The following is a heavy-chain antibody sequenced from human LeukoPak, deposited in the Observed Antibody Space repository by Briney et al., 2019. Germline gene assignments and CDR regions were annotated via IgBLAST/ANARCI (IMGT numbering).Heavy chain of an antibody. CDR2: IYHSGRT. CDR1: GYSISSGYY. Sequence: SETLSLTCTVSGYSISSGYYWGWIRQPPGKGLEWIGSIYHSGRTFYNPSLKSRVTISVDTSKNQFSLKLTSVTAADTAVYYCARHDGGSSGVVVPAAALGYWGQGTLVTVSS. J-gene: IGHJ4*02. V-gene: IGHV4-38-2*02. CDR3: ARHDGGSSGVVVPAAALGY. D-gene: IGHD2-2*01.